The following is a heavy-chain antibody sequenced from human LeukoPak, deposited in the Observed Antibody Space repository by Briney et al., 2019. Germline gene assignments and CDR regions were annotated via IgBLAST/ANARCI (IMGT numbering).Heavy chain of an antibody. CDR2: IYHSGST. V-gene: IGHV4-38-2*01. CDR1: GYSISSGYY. J-gene: IGHJ2*01. D-gene: IGHD2-2*01. CDR3: ARVVPAAARIFDL. Sequence: PSETLSLTCAVSGYSISSGYYWGWIRQPPGKRLEWIGSIYHSGSTYYNPSLKSRVTISVDTSKNQFSLKLSSVTAADTAVYYCARVVPAAARIFDLWGRGTLVTVSS.